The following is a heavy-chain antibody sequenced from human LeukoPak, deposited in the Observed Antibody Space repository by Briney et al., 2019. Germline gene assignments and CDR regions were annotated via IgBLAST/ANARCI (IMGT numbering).Heavy chain of an antibody. CDR1: GFTFDDYG. CDR2: INWNGGST. V-gene: IGHV3-20*04. J-gene: IGHJ4*02. D-gene: IGHD3-22*01. Sequence: GGSLRLSCAASGFTFDDYGMSWVRQAPGKGLEWVSGINWNGGSTGYADSVKGRFTISRDNSKNTLYLQMNSLRAEDTDVYYCARTSITMIVVVIGGLDYWGQGTLVTVSS. CDR3: ARTSITMIVVVIGGLDY.